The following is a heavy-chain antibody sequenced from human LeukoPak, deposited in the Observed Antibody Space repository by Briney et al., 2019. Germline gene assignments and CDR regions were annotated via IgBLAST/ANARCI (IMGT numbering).Heavy chain of an antibody. J-gene: IGHJ4*02. CDR1: GFIFSNYG. CDR2: IKQDGSEK. D-gene: IGHD1-26*01. CDR3: ARDKIVGATHFDY. V-gene: IGHV3-7*01. Sequence: PGGSLRLSCAASGFIFSNYGMSWVRQAPGKGLEWVANIKQDGSEKYYVDSVKGRFTISRDNAKNSLYLQMNSLRAEDTAVYYCARDKIVGATHFDYWGQGTLVTVSS.